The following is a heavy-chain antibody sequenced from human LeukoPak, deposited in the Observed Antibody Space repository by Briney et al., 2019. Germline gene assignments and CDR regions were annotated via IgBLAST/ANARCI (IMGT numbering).Heavy chain of an antibody. CDR2: IKQDGSEK. CDR3: ARDRYSSSWYYYYMDV. CDR1: GFTFSSYS. V-gene: IGHV3-7*01. Sequence: GGSLRLSCAASGFTFSSYSMNWVRQAPGKGLEWVANIKQDGSEKYYVDSVKGRFTISRDNAKNSLYLQMNSLRAEDTAVYYCARDRYSSSWYYYYMDVWGKGTTVTVSS. D-gene: IGHD6-13*01. J-gene: IGHJ6*03.